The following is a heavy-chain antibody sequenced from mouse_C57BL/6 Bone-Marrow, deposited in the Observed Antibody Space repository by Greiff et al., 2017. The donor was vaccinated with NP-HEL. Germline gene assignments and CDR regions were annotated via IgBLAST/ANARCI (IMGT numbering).Heavy chain of an antibody. CDR1: GYAFTNYL. Sequence: LVESGAELVRPGTSVKVSCKASGYAFTNYLIEWVKQRPGQGLEWIGVINPGSGGTNYNEKFKGKATLTADKSSSTAYMQLSSLTSEDSAVYFCARGYDGYLDYWGQGTTFTVSS. CDR2: INPGSGGT. CDR3: ARGYDGYLDY. V-gene: IGHV1-54*01. J-gene: IGHJ2*01. D-gene: IGHD2-3*01.